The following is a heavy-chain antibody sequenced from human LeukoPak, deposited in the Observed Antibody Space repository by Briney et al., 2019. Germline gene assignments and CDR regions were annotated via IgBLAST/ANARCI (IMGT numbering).Heavy chain of an antibody. Sequence: ASVKVSCKASGYTFTGYYMHWVRQAPGQGLEWMGWINPNSGGTNYAQRFQGRVTMTRDTSISTAYMELSRLRSDDTAVYYCARDDNIVVVPAAKFPDYWGQGTLVTVSS. CDR3: ARDDNIVVVPAAKFPDY. J-gene: IGHJ4*02. CDR2: INPNSGGT. CDR1: GYTFTGYY. D-gene: IGHD2-2*01. V-gene: IGHV1-2*02.